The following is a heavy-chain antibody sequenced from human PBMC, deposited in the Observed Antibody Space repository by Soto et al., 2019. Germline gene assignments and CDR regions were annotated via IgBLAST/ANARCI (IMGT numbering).Heavy chain of an antibody. CDR2: ISSDGNNK. CDR1: GFTFSSYA. D-gene: IGHD6-13*01. CDR3: ARDHWGIDTPIDY. Sequence: GGSLRLSCAASGFTFSSYAMHWVRQAPGKGLEWVAVISSDGNNKYYADSVKGRFTISRDNSKNSLYLQMDSLRAEDTAVYYCARDHWGIDTPIDYWGQGTLVTVSS. J-gene: IGHJ4*02. V-gene: IGHV3-30-3*01.